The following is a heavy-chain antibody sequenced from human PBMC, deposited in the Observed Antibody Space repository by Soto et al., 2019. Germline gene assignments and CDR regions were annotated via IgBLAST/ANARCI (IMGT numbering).Heavy chain of an antibody. CDR3: AKRGVDTFGLSY. D-gene: IGHD3-10*01. V-gene: IGHV3-74*01. CDR1: GFTFSSFW. Sequence: EVQLVESGGGLVQPGGSLRLSCAVSGFTFSSFWMHWVRQAPGAGLVWVSRINTDGSSTSYADSVKGRFTISRDNAKNTLYLQMNSLRVEDTAIYYCAKRGVDTFGLSYWGQGTLVTVS. CDR2: INTDGSST. J-gene: IGHJ4*02.